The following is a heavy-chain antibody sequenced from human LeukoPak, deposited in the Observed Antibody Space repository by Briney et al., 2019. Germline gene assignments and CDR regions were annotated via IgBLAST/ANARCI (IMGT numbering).Heavy chain of an antibody. J-gene: IGHJ4*02. CDR1: GFTFRNHW. V-gene: IGHV3-74*03. CDR2: ISSDGSST. Sequence: GGSLRLSCAASGFTFRNHWMHWVRQTPGKGLVWVSRISSDGSSTTYADSVKGRFTVSRDNSKNTVYLQMNNLRVDDTGVYYCAKDAQRGFDYSNSLEYWGRGTLVTVSS. D-gene: IGHD4-11*01. CDR3: AKDAQRGFDYSNSLEY.